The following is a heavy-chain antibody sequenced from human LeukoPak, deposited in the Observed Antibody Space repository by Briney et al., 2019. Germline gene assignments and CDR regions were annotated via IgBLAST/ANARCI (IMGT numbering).Heavy chain of an antibody. V-gene: IGHV3-53*01. Sequence: GGSLRLSCAASGFTVTNTYVSWVRQAPGKGLEWLSVMYSGGSTYYGDSVKGRFIISRDNSKNTLYLQMNSLRAEDTAVYYCARDTISSGWYRGFDYWGQGTLVTVSS. D-gene: IGHD6-19*01. CDR2: MYSGGST. CDR3: ARDTISSGWYRGFDY. J-gene: IGHJ4*02. CDR1: GFTVTNTY.